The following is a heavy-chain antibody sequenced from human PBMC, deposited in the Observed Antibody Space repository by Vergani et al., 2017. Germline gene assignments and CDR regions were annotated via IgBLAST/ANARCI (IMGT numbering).Heavy chain of an antibody. D-gene: IGHD3-3*01. CDR3: ARLSITIFGVVITPGWFDP. CDR1: GGSISSGSYY. V-gene: IGHV4-61*02. Sequence: QVQLQESGPGLVKPSQTLSLTCTVSGGSISSGSYYWSWIRQPXGKGLEWIGRIYTSGSTNYNPSLKSRVTISLDTSKNQFSLKLSSVTAADTAVYYCARLSITIFGVVITPGWFDPWGQGTLVTVSS. J-gene: IGHJ5*02. CDR2: IYTSGST.